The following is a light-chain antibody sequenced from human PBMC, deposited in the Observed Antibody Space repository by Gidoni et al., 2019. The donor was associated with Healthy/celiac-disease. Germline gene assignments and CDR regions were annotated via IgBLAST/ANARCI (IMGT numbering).Light chain of an antibody. CDR1: QSISSY. V-gene: IGKV1-39*01. J-gene: IGKJ2*01. CDR3: QQSYSTPPYT. Sequence: IQLTQPPSSLSASVGDRVTITCRASQSISSYLNWYQQKPGKAPKLLIYAASSLQSGVPSRCSGSGSGTDFTLTISSLQPEDFATYYCQQSYSTPPYTFGQGTKLEIK. CDR2: AAS.